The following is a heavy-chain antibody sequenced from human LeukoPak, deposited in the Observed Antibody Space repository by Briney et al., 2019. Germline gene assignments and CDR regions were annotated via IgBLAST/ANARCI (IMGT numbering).Heavy chain of an antibody. CDR2: IWPGDSDT. V-gene: IGHV5-51*01. Sequence: GESLKISCNASGYSFTSYWIAWVRQMPGKGLEWIGMIWPGDSDTRYSPSFQGQVTISADKSISTAYLQWSSLKASDTAMYYCARRDYGGKHFDYWGQGTLVTVSS. CDR3: ARRDYGGKHFDY. D-gene: IGHD4-23*01. J-gene: IGHJ4*02. CDR1: GYSFTSYW.